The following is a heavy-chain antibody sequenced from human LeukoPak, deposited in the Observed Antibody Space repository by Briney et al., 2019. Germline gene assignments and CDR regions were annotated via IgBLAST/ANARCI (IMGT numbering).Heavy chain of an antibody. J-gene: IGHJ4*02. Sequence: SVKVSCKASGGTFSSYAISWVRQAPGQGLEWMGRIIPIFGIANYAQKFQGRVTITADKSTSTAYMELSSLRSEDTAVYYCARDRGDGYNFAGFDYWGQGTLVTVSS. D-gene: IGHD5-24*01. V-gene: IGHV1-69*04. CDR3: ARDRGDGYNFAGFDY. CDR1: GGTFSSYA. CDR2: IIPIFGIA.